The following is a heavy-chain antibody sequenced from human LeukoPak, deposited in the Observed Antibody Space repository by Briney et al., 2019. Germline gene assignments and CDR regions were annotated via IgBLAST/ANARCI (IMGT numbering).Heavy chain of an antibody. CDR2: IIPIFGTA. V-gene: IGHV1-69*05. J-gene: IGHJ4*02. CDR1: GGTFSSYA. CDR3: ARTYYYANSGYQAAYYFDY. Sequence: SVKISCKASGGTFSSYAISWVRQAPGQGLEWMGGIIPIFGTANYAQKFQGRVTITTDESTSTAYMELSSLRSEDTAVYYCARTYYYANSGYQAAYYFDYWGQVALVTVSS. D-gene: IGHD3-22*01.